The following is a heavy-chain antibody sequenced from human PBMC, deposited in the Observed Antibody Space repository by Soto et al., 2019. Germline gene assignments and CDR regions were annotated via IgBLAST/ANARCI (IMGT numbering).Heavy chain of an antibody. D-gene: IGHD3-3*01. V-gene: IGHV3-30*18. CDR3: AKRGREWRGTSDLDS. CDR1: GFTFSDYA. J-gene: IGHJ4*02. Sequence: VQLVESGGGVVQPGRSLRLSCAASGFTFSDYAMHWVRQAPGKGLEWVAVVSHDGRNTHYADSVKGRFPISGDSSKNTISLEMTGLRAQVTAVYYCAKRGREWRGTSDLDSWGQGSLVTVSS. CDR2: VSHDGRNT.